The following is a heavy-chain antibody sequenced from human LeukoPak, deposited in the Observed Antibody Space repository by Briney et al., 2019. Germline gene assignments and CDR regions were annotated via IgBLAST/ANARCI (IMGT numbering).Heavy chain of an antibody. D-gene: IGHD3-22*01. CDR3: ARAAYDSGGYTANHDF. CDR1: GFSVSTSY. CDR2: LYDSGDT. Sequence: GGSLRLSCAASGFSVSTSYMSWVRQAPGKGLEYVSVLYDSGDTYYAESVKGRFTISRDNSKNTVYLQMNSLRVEDTAVYYCARAAYDSGGYTANHDFWGQGTLVTVSS. J-gene: IGHJ4*02. V-gene: IGHV3-53*01.